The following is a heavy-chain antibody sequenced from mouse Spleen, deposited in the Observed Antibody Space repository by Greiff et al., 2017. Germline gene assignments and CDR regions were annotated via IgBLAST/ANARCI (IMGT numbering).Heavy chain of an antibody. CDR3: ARRALNYYAMDY. Sequence: EVHLVESGGGLVQPGGSLKLSCATSGFTFSDYYMYWVRQTPEKRLEWVAYISNGGGSTYYPDTVKGRFTISRDNAKNTLYLQMSRLKSEDTAMYYCARRALNYYAMDYWGQGTSVTVSS. J-gene: IGHJ4*01. V-gene: IGHV5-12*02. CDR1: GFTFSDYY. CDR2: ISNGGGST.